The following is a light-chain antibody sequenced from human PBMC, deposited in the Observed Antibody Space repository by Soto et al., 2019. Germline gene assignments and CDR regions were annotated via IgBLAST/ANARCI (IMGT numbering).Light chain of an antibody. CDR1: SSNIGGNS. CDR2: RND. Sequence: QSVLTQPPSASGTPGQRVTISCSGSSSNIGGNSVYWYQQLPGAAPKVLIYRNDQRPSGVPDRFSGSKSGTSASLAISGLRSEDEADYYCATWDNSLSGRVFGGGTKLTAL. J-gene: IGLJ3*02. CDR3: ATWDNSLSGRV. V-gene: IGLV1-47*01.